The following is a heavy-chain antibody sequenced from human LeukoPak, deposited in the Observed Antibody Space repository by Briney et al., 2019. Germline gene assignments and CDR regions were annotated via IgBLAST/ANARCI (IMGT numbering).Heavy chain of an antibody. J-gene: IGHJ3*02. CDR1: GGSISSYY. D-gene: IGHD3-3*01. CDR3: ASYDFWSGSYAFDI. CDR2: IYYSGST. Sequence: SETLSLTCTVSGGSISSYYWSWIRQPPGKGLEWIGYIYYSGSTNYNPSLKSRVTIPVDTSKNQFSLKLSSVTAADTAVYYCASYDFWSGSYAFDIWGQGTMVTVSS. V-gene: IGHV4-59*01.